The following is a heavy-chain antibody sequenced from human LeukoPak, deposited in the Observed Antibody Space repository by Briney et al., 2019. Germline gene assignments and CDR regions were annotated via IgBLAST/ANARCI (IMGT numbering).Heavy chain of an antibody. V-gene: IGHV1-18*04. CDR1: GYTFTDYY. CDR3: ARAVFDIVATIRAFDI. CDR2: ISAYNGNT. J-gene: IGHJ3*02. Sequence: ASVKVSCKTSGYTFTDYYIHWVRQAPGQGLEWMGWISAYNGNTNYAQKLQGRVTMTTDTSTSTAYMELRSLRSDGTAVYYCARAVFDIVATIRAFDIWGQGTMVTVSS. D-gene: IGHD5-12*01.